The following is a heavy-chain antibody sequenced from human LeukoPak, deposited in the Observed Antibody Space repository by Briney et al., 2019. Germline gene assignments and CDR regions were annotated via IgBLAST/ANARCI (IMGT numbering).Heavy chain of an antibody. D-gene: IGHD6-19*01. Sequence: KTSETLSLTCTVSGGSISSYYWSWIRQPPGKGLEWIGYIHYSGSTTYNPSLKSRVTISIDTSKNQFSLNLKSVTAADTAVYYCARDGRGIEVAGNYYFGMDVWGQGTTVTVS. V-gene: IGHV4-59*01. CDR1: GGSISSYY. CDR2: IHYSGST. J-gene: IGHJ6*02. CDR3: ARDGRGIEVAGNYYFGMDV.